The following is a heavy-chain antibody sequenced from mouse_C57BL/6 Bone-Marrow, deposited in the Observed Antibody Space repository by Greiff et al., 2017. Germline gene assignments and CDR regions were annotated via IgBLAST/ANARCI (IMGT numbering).Heavy chain of an antibody. CDR3: ARTWDDY. CDR1: GYAFSSSW. V-gene: IGHV1-82*01. Sequence: QVQLQQSGPELVKPGASVKISCKASGYAFSSSWMNWVKQRPGKGLEWIGRIYPGDGDTNYNGKFKGKATLTADKSSSTAYMQLSSLTSEDSAVYFCARTWDDYWGQGTTLTVSS. CDR2: IYPGDGDT. D-gene: IGHD4-1*01. J-gene: IGHJ2*01.